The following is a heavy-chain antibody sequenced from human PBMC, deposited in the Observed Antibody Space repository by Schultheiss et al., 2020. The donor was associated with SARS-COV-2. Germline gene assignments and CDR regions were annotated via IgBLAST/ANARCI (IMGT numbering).Heavy chain of an antibody. CDR2: IYHSGST. V-gene: IGHV4-4*02. J-gene: IGHJ5*02. Sequence: SETLSLTCAVSGGSISSSNWWSWVRQPPGKGLEWIGEIYHSGSTNYNPSLKSRVTISVDKSKNQFSLKLSSVTAADTAVYYCARVGELAENWFDPWGQGTLVTVSS. CDR1: GGSISSSNW. D-gene: IGHD3-16*01. CDR3: ARVGELAENWFDP.